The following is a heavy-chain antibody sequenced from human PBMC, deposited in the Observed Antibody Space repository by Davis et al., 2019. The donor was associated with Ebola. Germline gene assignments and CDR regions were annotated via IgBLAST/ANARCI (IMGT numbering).Heavy chain of an antibody. CDR1: GYTLTSYG. Sequence: ASVKVSCKASGYTLTSYGISWVRQAPGQGLEWMGWISAYNGNTNYAQKLQGRVTMTTDTSTSTAYMELRSLRSDDTAVYYCARGPLAAAGTRIICRAFDIWGQGTMVTVSS. V-gene: IGHV1-18*01. CDR2: ISAYNGNT. J-gene: IGHJ3*02. D-gene: IGHD6-13*01. CDR3: ARGPLAAAGTRIICRAFDI.